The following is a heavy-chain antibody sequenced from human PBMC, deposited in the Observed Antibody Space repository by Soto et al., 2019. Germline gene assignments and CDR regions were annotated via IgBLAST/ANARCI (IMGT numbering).Heavy chain of an antibody. V-gene: IGHV4-39*01. Sequence: QLQLQESGPGLVKPSETLSLTCTVSGGSNKNTGANWGWVRQPPGKGLEWIGSVYYTGTTYYNPSLQSRVTISIDTSKNQYSLSVNSVAAADTAVYYCATHTSGSRNGPHTWGQGTLVTVSS. CDR3: ATHTSGSRNGPHT. J-gene: IGHJ5*02. CDR2: VYYTGTT. D-gene: IGHD1-26*01. CDR1: GGSNKNTGAN.